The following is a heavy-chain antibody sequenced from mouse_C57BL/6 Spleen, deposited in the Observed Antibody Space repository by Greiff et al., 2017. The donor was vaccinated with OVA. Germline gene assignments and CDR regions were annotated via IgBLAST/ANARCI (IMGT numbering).Heavy chain of an antibody. V-gene: IGHV5-6*01. CDR1: GFTFSSYG. CDR3: ARQGGSSYGDYAMDY. D-gene: IGHD1-1*01. J-gene: IGHJ4*01. Sequence: EVQLVESGGDLVKPGGSLKLSCAASGFTFSSYGMSWVRQTPDKRLEWVATISSGGSYTYYPDSVKGRFTISRDNAKNTLYLQMSSLKSEDTAMYYCARQGGSSYGDYAMDYWGQGTSVTVSS. CDR2: ISSGGSYT.